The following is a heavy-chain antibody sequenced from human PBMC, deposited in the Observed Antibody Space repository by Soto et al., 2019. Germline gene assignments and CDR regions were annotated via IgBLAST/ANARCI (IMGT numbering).Heavy chain of an antibody. CDR1: GFGFSIAW. CDR2: IKSDGGTT. V-gene: IGHV3-15*01. Sequence: EVQLVESGGDLVKPGGSLRLSCAASGFGFSIAWMSWVRQAPGKGLEWVGRIKSDGGTTDYAAPVKGRFTISRDDSQNTVYLQMNSLKTEDTAVYFCTRQGRYCMDSMCSDYERDGVDVWGRGTTVTVSS. CDR3: TRQGRYCMDSMCSDYERDGVDV. J-gene: IGHJ6*02. D-gene: IGHD2-15*01.